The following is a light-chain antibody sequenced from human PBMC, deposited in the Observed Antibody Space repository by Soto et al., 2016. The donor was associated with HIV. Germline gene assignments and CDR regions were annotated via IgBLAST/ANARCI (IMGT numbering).Light chain of an antibody. CDR3: QQSYSTPYT. V-gene: IGKV1-39*01. Sequence: IQMTQSPSSLSASVGDRVTITCRASQSISNYLNWYQQKPGKAPKLLIYAASSLQSGVPSKFHGSGSGTDFTLTISSLQVEDFATYYCQQSYSTPYTFGQGTKLEIK. CDR2: AAS. J-gene: IGKJ2*01. CDR1: QSISNY.